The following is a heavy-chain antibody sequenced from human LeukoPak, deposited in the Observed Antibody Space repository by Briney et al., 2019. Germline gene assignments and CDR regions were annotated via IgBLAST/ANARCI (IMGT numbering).Heavy chain of an antibody. CDR2: ISAYNGNT. J-gene: IGHJ4*02. D-gene: IGHD3-10*01. CDR3: ARDLVSHYYGSGSFN. V-gene: IGHV1-18*01. CDR1: GYTFTSYG. Sequence: ASVKVCCKASGYTFTSYGISWVRQAPGQGLEWMGWISAYNGNTNYAQKLQGRVTMTTDTSTSTAYMELRSLRSDDTAVYYCARDLVSHYYGSGSFNWGQGTLVTVSS.